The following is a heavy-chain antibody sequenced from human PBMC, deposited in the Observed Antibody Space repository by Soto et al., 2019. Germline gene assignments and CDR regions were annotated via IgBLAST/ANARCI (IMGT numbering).Heavy chain of an antibody. V-gene: IGHV2-5*02. CDR3: ANRGRGSYFAS. D-gene: IGHD3-16*01. Sequence: QITLKESGPTLVKPTQTLTLTCTFSGFSLSTSGVGVGWIRQPPGKALEWLALIYWDDDKRYSPSLKNRLTITQDTSKNQVVLTMKNMAPVETATYYCANRGRGSYFASWGQGTLVAVAS. CDR1: GFSLSTSGVG. J-gene: IGHJ4*02. CDR2: IYWDDDK.